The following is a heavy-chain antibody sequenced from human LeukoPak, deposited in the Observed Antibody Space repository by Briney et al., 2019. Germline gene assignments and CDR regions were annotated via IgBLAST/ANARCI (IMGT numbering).Heavy chain of an antibody. Sequence: ASVKVSCKASVYTFTGYYMHWVRQAPGRALEWMGWINPNSGGTNYAQKFRGRVTMTRDTSISTAYMELSRLRSDDTAVYYCARVLDDSGGYYFILGAFDIWGLGTMVTVSS. V-gene: IGHV1-2*02. CDR2: INPNSGGT. D-gene: IGHD3-22*01. J-gene: IGHJ3*02. CDR3: ARVLDDSGGYYFILGAFDI. CDR1: VYTFTGYY.